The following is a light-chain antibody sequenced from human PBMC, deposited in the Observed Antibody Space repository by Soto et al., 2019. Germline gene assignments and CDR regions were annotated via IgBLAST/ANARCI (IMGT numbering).Light chain of an antibody. CDR2: DVT. J-gene: IGLJ1*01. V-gene: IGLV2-14*01. CDR1: SSDVGGYKY. Sequence: QSALTQPASVSGSPGQSITISCTGTSSDVGGYKYVSWYQQHPDKAPKLIIYDVTNRPSGISNRFSGSKSGNTASLTISGLQAEDKADYYCSSYTSSSSYVFGTGTKLTVL. CDR3: SSYTSSSSYV.